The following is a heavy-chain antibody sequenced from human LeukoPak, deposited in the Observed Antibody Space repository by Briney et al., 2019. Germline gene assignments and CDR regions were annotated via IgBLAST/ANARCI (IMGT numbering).Heavy chain of an antibody. CDR3: ARDLYSSSSTDY. CDR2: ISSSSSYI. Sequence: GGSLRLSCAASGFTFSSYSMNWVRQAPGKGLEWVSSISSSSSYIYYADSVKGRFTISRDNAKNSLYLQMNSLGAEDTAVYYCARDLYSSSSTDYWGQGTLVTVSS. V-gene: IGHV3-21*01. CDR1: GFTFSSYS. J-gene: IGHJ4*02. D-gene: IGHD6-6*01.